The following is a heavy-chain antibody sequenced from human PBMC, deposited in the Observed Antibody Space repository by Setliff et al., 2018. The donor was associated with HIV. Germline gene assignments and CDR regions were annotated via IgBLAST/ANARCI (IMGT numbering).Heavy chain of an antibody. J-gene: IGHJ4*02. D-gene: IGHD2-8*01. V-gene: IGHV1-8*03. Sequence: ASVKVSCKTSGYTFTSYDINWVRQATGQGLEWMGWMNPNSGNRGYAQKFQGRVTITRDTSASKAYLELSSLRSEDTAVYYCARGRLRNYFDYWGQGTLVTVSS. CDR3: ARGRLRNYFDY. CDR1: GYTFTSYD. CDR2: MNPNSGNR.